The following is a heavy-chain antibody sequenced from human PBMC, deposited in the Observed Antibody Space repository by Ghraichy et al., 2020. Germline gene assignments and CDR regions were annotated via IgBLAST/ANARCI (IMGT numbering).Heavy chain of an antibody. CDR3: STESGYF. V-gene: IGHV3-15*01. CDR2: IRSRADGGTS. D-gene: IGHD2-21*01. CDR1: GFPFSNAW. J-gene: IGHJ4*02. Sequence: GSLRLSCAASGFPFSNAWLNWVRQAPGKGLEWVGRIRSRADGGTSDYAAPVKGRFTFSRDDSKSTLYLQMSNLKTDDGGVYYCSTESGYFWGQGTLVTVSS.